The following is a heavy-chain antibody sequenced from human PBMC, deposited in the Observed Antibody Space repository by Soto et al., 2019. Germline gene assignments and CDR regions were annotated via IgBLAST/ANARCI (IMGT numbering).Heavy chain of an antibody. Sequence: QIQLVQSGAEVRKPGASVKVSCKASGYTFKSYGISWVRQTAGQGLERLGWISAYNGDTKYAQNLQGRVSLTTDATTSSAYMELRSLRSDDTAVYYCARYFWSGQLPYYFDYWGQGTLVTVSS. J-gene: IGHJ4*02. D-gene: IGHD3-3*01. CDR3: ARYFWSGQLPYYFDY. CDR2: ISAYNGDT. CDR1: GYTFKSYG. V-gene: IGHV1-18*01.